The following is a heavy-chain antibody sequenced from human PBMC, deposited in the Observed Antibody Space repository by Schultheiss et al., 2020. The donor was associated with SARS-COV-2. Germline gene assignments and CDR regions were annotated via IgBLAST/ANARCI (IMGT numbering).Heavy chain of an antibody. CDR3: ARGTYYYDSSGYPRYYFDY. V-gene: IGHV4-59*08. CDR1: GGSIRGYY. CDR2: IYYSGST. Sequence: SETLSLTCTVSGGSIRGYYWSWIRQPPGKGLEWIGYIYYSGSTNYSPSLKSRVTISVDTSKSQFSLKLSSVTAADTAVYYCARGTYYYDSSGYPRYYFDYWGQGTLVTVSS. D-gene: IGHD3-22*01. J-gene: IGHJ4*02.